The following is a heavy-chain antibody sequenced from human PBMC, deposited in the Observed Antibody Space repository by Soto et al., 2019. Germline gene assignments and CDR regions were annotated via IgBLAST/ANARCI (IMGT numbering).Heavy chain of an antibody. D-gene: IGHD3-10*01. J-gene: IGHJ4*02. CDR1: GYTFTSYY. CDR3: ARGGQNVLLCFGQARVAY. CDR2: INPSGGST. V-gene: IGHV1-46*01. Sequence: ASVKVSCKASGYTFTSYYMHWVRQAPGQGLEWMGIINPSGGSTSYAQKFQGRVTMTRDTSTSTVYMELSSLRSEDTAVYYCARGGQNVLLCFGQARVAYWGQGTLVTVSS.